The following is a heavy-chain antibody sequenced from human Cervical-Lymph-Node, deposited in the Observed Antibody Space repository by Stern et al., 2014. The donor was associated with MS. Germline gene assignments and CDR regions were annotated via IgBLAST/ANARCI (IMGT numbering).Heavy chain of an antibody. Sequence: QVQLAQSGGGSVKPAGSLRLPCTTSGFTFSDYYMTWIRHTPAKGPERISYISSTSRTAYYADSVKGRFTISRDSANNSLYLQMNSLRVDDTAVYCCARVLPRSPTSHSWLDSWGQGTLVTVSS. CDR2: ISSTSRTA. CDR1: GFTFSDYY. J-gene: IGHJ5*01. CDR3: ARVLPRSPTSHSWLDS. V-gene: IGHV3-11*01.